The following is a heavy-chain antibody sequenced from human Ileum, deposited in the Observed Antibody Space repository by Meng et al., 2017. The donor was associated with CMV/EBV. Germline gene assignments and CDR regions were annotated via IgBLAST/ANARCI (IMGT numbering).Heavy chain of an antibody. D-gene: IGHD2-2*01. CDR2: INWNGDIT. V-gene: IGHV3-20*01. Sequence: GESLKISCAASGFTFDDYGMGWVRQAPGKGLEWVSGINWNGDITAYRNSVKGRFTISRDNTKNSLYLQMNALRAEDTALYHCARANYCGSTSCYAFDLWGQGTRVTVSS. J-gene: IGHJ3*01. CDR3: ARANYCGSTSCYAFDL. CDR1: GFTFDDYG.